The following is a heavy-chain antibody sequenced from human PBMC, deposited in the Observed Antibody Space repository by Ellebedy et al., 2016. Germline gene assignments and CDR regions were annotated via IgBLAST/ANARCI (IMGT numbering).Heavy chain of an antibody. D-gene: IGHD1-26*01. CDR3: AREKGMGAPFDY. CDR1: GGSISSSNW. J-gene: IGHJ4*02. CDR2: IYHSGST. Sequence: SETLSLXXAVSGGSISSSNWWSWVRQPPGKGLEWIGEIYHSGSTNYNPSLKSRVTISVDTSKNQFSLKLSSETAADTAVYYCAREKGMGAPFDYWGQGTLVTVSS. V-gene: IGHV4-4*02.